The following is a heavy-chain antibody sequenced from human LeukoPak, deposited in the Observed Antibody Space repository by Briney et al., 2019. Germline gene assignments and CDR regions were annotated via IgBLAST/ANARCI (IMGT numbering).Heavy chain of an antibody. CDR3: ARASYYDYVWGSLSGRSDAFDI. J-gene: IGHJ3*02. Sequence: SETLSLTCAVYGVSFSGYYWSWIRQPPGKGLEWIGEINHSGSTNYNPSLKSRVTISADTSKNQFSLKLSSVTAADTAVYYCARASYYDYVWGSLSGRSDAFDIWGQGTMVTVSS. CDR2: INHSGST. V-gene: IGHV4-34*01. CDR1: GVSFSGYY. D-gene: IGHD3-16*01.